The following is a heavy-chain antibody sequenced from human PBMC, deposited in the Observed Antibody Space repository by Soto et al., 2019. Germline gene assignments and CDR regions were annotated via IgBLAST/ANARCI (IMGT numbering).Heavy chain of an antibody. J-gene: IGHJ3*02. D-gene: IGHD6-19*01. CDR3: ARDHGSGWFNDAFDI. CDR1: GYTFTSYG. CDR2: ISAYNGNT. Sequence: ASVKVSCKASGYTFTSYGISWVRRAPGQGLEWMGWISAYNGNTNYAQKLQGRVTMTTDTSTSTAYTELRSLRSDDTAVYYCARDHGSGWFNDAFDIWGQGTMVTVSS. V-gene: IGHV1-18*01.